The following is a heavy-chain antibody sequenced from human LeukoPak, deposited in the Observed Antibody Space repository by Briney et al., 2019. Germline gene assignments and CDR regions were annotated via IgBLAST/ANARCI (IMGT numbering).Heavy chain of an antibody. D-gene: IGHD3-22*01. CDR3: ARATSDSSGYYYFHY. Sequence: GGSLRLSCAASGFTLSDHYMDWVRQAPGKGLEWVGRTRNKAKSYTTEYAASVKGRFTISRDDSKNSLYLQMDSLKIEDTAMYYCARATSDSSGYYYFHYWGQGTPVTVSS. CDR2: TRNKAKSYTT. J-gene: IGHJ4*02. V-gene: IGHV3-72*01. CDR1: GFTLSDHY.